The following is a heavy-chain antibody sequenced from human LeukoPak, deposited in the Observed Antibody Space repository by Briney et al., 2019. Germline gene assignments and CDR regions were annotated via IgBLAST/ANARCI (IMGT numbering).Heavy chain of an antibody. Sequence: GGSLRLSCAASGFTFRSYGMHWVRQAPGKGLEWVAVISYDGSNKYYADSVKGRFTISRDNSKNTLYLQMNSLRAEDTAVYYCASLEYAAMGFDPWGQGTLVTVSS. J-gene: IGHJ5*02. CDR1: GFTFRSYG. D-gene: IGHD5-18*01. CDR2: ISYDGSNK. CDR3: ASLEYAAMGFDP. V-gene: IGHV3-30*03.